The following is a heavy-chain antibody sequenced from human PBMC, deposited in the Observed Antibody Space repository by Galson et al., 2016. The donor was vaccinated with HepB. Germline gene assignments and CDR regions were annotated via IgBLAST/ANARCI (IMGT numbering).Heavy chain of an antibody. CDR2: ISDSGNA. J-gene: IGHJ5*02. D-gene: IGHD1-14*01. Sequence: SETLSLTCDVSGISISRSSWWSWVRQTPRKGLEWIGEISDSGNANYQPSLESRVTISMDKPKNQFSLRLTSVSAADTAVYHCARVPAGTSHFQSWGQGTLVTVSS. V-gene: IGHV4/OR15-8*02. CDR3: ARVPAGTSHFQS. CDR1: GISISRSSW.